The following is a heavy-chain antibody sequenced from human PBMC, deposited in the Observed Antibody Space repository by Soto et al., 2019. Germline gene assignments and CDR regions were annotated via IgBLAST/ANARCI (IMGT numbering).Heavy chain of an antibody. Sequence: HPGGSLRLSCAASGFIFSNYVMSWVRQAPGKGLEWVSAISGSGGSTYYADSVKGRFTISRDNSKNTLYLQMNSLRAEDTAVYYCAKEGGVTADWLLYPTVLDVAFDIWGQGTMVTVSS. CDR3: AKEGGVTADWLLYPTVLDVAFDI. D-gene: IGHD3-9*01. J-gene: IGHJ3*02. CDR2: ISGSGGST. CDR1: GFIFSNYV. V-gene: IGHV3-23*01.